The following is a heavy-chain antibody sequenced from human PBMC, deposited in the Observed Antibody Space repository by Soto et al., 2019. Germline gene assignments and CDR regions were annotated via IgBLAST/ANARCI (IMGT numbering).Heavy chain of an antibody. CDR1: GFSFSVYS. D-gene: IGHD3-10*01. CDR3: ARYYYGADSYVPSY. CDR2: ISADSGTI. J-gene: IGHJ4*01. Sequence: GGSLRLSCAASGFSFSVYSMNWVRQAPGKGLEWVSYISADSGTIYYVDSVKGLFTISRDNAKNPLVLQMNSLRAEDTAVYYCARYYYGADSYVPSYWGQGSLVIVSS. V-gene: IGHV3-48*01.